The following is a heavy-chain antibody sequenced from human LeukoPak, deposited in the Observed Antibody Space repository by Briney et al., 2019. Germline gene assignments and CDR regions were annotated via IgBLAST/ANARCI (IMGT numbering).Heavy chain of an antibody. CDR2: ISWNSGSI. V-gene: IGHV3-9*03. CDR1: GFTFDDYA. CDR3: AKGYSNYLGVVDY. D-gene: IGHD4-11*01. J-gene: IGHJ4*02. Sequence: SLRLSCAASGFTFDDYAMHWVRQAPGQGLEWVSCISWNSGSIGYADSVKGRFTISRDNAKNSLYLQMNSLRADDMALYYCAKGYSNYLGVVDYWGQGTLVTVSS.